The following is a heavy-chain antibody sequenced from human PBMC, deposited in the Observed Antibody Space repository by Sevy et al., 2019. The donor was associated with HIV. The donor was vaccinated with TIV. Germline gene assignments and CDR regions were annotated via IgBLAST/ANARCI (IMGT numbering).Heavy chain of an antibody. Sequence: GGSLRLSCAASGFTFSSYSMNWVRQAPGKGLEWVSSISSSSSYIYYADSVKGRFTISRDNAKNSLYLQMNSLRAEDTAVYYCASEGPVNRNFDYWGQETLVTVSS. CDR3: ASEGPVNRNFDY. J-gene: IGHJ4*02. CDR2: ISSSSSYI. CDR1: GFTFSSYS. V-gene: IGHV3-21*01.